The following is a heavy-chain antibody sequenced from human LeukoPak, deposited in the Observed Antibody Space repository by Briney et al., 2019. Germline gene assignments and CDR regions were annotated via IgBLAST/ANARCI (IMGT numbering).Heavy chain of an antibody. Sequence: PSETLSLTCTVSGGSISGHYWSWIRQPPGKGLEWICHVSYSGTTKYNAPLKSRVTISVDTSKNQFSLRLNSVTAADTSVYYCARQWGANGYGYFDYWGQGTLVTVSS. CDR3: ARQWGANGYGYFDY. J-gene: IGHJ4*02. V-gene: IGHV4-59*08. CDR1: GGSISGHY. D-gene: IGHD5-12*01. CDR2: VSYSGTT.